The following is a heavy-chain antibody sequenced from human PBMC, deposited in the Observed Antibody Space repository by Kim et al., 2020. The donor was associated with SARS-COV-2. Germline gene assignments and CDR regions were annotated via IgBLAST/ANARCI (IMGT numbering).Heavy chain of an antibody. Sequence: SSKSRVTISEDTPKNQFSPKLSSVTAADTAVYYCARRDGYDFYYDYGMDVWGQGTTVTVSS. J-gene: IGHJ6*02. D-gene: IGHD5-12*01. V-gene: IGHV4-39*01. CDR3: ARRDGYDFYYDYGMDV.